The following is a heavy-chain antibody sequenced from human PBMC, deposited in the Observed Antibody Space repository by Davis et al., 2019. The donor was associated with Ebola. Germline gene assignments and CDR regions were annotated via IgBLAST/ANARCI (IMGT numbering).Heavy chain of an antibody. CDR2: IKQDGSEK. V-gene: IGHV3-7*04. D-gene: IGHD3-10*01. CDR3: ARAVYYYGSGSYSDYFDY. CDR1: GFTFSSYW. Sequence: GESLKISCAASGFTFSSYWMSWVRQAPGKGLEWVANIKQDGSEKYYVDSVKGRFTISRDNAKNSLYLQMNSLRAEDTAVYYCARAVYYYGSGSYSDYFDYWGQGTLVTVSS. J-gene: IGHJ4*02.